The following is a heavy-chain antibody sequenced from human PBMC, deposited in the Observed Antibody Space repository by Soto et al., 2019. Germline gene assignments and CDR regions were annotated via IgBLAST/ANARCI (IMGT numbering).Heavy chain of an antibody. CDR3: ARDMPPYYYYGMDV. Sequence: QVQLVESGGGVVQPGRSLRLSCAASGFTFSSYGMHWVRQAPGKVLEWVAVIWYDGSNKYYADSVKGRFTISRDNSKNTLYLQMNSLRAEDTAVYYCARDMPPYYYYGMDVWGPGTTVTVSS. CDR2: IWYDGSNK. CDR1: GFTFSSYG. V-gene: IGHV3-33*01. D-gene: IGHD2-2*01. J-gene: IGHJ6*02.